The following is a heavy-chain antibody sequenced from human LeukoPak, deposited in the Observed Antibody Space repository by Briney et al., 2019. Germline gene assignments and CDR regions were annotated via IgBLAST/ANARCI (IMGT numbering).Heavy chain of an antibody. CDR2: IYYSGST. CDR3: ARQTPAYYYYGMDV. Sequence: SETLSLTCTVSGVSISSSSYYWGWIRQPPGKGLEWIGGIYYSGSTYYNPSLKSPVTISVDTSKNQFSLKPSSVTAADTAVYYCARQTPAYYYYGMDVWGQGTTVTASS. CDR1: GVSISSSSYY. V-gene: IGHV4-39*01. J-gene: IGHJ6*02.